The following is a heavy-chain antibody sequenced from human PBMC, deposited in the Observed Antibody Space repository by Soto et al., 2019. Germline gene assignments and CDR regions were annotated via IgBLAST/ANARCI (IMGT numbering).Heavy chain of an antibody. D-gene: IGHD3-3*01. Sequence: QLHLVQSGAVVKKPGASVTVSCSASGYPVTAYYMHWVRQAPGRGLEWMGGINPATGAAKYTQTFQGRVTMTRDTATSTVLMELGGLTSEDTAVFYCARGGGVGVAGSAAFEMWGQGTLVTVSS. CDR1: GYPVTAYY. J-gene: IGHJ3*02. CDR3: ARGGGVGVAGSAAFEM. V-gene: IGHV1-2*02. CDR2: INPATGAA.